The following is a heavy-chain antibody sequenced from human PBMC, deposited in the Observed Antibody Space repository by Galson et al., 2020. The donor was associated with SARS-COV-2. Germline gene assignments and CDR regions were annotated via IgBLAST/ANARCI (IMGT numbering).Heavy chain of an antibody. Sequence: HGESLKISCKASGYRFTSYWINWVRLIPEKGLEWMGRIDPPDSYSNYSPSFQGHVTMSVDKSISTVYLQWSSLKTSDTAIYYCARQRGSGWSSDSWGQGTLVTVPS. CDR1: GYRFTSYW. V-gene: IGHV5-10-1*01. CDR3: ARQRGSGWSSDS. J-gene: IGHJ4*02. D-gene: IGHD6-19*01. CDR2: IDPPDSYS.